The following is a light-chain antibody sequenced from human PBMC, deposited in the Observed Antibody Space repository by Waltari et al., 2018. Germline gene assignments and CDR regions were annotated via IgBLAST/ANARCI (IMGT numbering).Light chain of an antibody. V-gene: IGKV1-5*03. CDR1: PGVCRR. CDR2: EAY. CDR3: QHYHSYPLT. J-gene: IGKJ4*01. Sequence: QMTQSPSTLSASFGDRVTLPCRASPGVCRRLAWYQQTPGKAPFLLIYEAYTLGGGVPSRFSGSGSGTEFTLTISSLQPDDFVTYYCQHYHSYPLTFGGGTKVEI.